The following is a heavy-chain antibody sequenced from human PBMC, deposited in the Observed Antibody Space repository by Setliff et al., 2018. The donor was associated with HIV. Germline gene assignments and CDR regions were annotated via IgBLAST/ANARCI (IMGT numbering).Heavy chain of an antibody. CDR2: IYFNLQT. CDR1: GVSISGSNW. D-gene: IGHD4-17*01. Sequence: SETLSLTCAISGVSISGSNWWSWVRQPPGKGLEWIGEIYFNLQTNYNPAFKSRVSMGLDNAKHQFSLRLTSVTAADTAIYYCTRDWRAYGLMGSWGQGMLVTVSS. CDR3: TRDWRAYGLMGS. J-gene: IGHJ5*02. V-gene: IGHV4-4*02.